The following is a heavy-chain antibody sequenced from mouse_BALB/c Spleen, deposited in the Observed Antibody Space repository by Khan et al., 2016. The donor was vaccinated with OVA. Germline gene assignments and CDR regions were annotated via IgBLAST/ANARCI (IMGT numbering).Heavy chain of an antibody. CDR2: ISYSGRT. CDR1: GYSITSDYA. V-gene: IGHV3-2*02. D-gene: IGHD1-1*01. CDR3: ARSVTITTVVATDFDY. J-gene: IGHJ2*01. Sequence: EVQLQESGPGPVNPSQSLSLTCTVTGYSITSDYAWNWIRQFPGNKLEWMGYISYSGRTSYNPSLKSRISITRDTSKNQVFLQLNSVTTEDTATSFCARSVTITTVVATDFDYWGQGTTLTVSS.